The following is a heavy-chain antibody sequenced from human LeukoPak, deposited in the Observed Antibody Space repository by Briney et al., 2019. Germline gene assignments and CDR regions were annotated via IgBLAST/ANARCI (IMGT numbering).Heavy chain of an antibody. J-gene: IGHJ4*02. CDR2: INHSGST. Sequence: LGTLSLTCAVYGVSSSGYYWSWIRQPPGNGLEWIGEINHSGSTNYNPSLKSRVTISVDTSKNQFSLKLSSVTAEDTAVYYCARGAAYGDYEYWGQGTLVTVSS. D-gene: IGHD4-17*01. CDR1: GVSSSGYY. CDR3: ARGAAYGDYEY. V-gene: IGHV4-34*01.